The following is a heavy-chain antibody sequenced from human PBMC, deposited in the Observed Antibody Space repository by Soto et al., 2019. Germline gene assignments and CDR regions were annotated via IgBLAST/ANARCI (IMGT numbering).Heavy chain of an antibody. CDR1: GGTFSSYT. CDR3: ARDLAAPPRASDY. CDR2: IIPILGIA. Sequence: QVQLVQSGAEVKKPGSSVKVSCKASGGTFSSYTISWVRQAPGQGLEWMGRIIPILGIANYAQKFQGRVTIPADKSTSTAYMELSSLRSEDTAVYYCARDLAAPPRASDYWGQGTLVTVSS. J-gene: IGHJ4*02. V-gene: IGHV1-69*08. D-gene: IGHD6-13*01.